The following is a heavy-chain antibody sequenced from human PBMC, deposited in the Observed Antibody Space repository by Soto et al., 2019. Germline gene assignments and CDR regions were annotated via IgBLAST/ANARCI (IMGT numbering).Heavy chain of an antibody. J-gene: IGHJ6*02. Sequence: PGGSLRLSCAASGFTFSSYAMSWVRQAPGKGLEWVSAISGSGGSTYYADSAKGRFTISRDNSKNTLYLQMNSLRAEDTAVYYCAKRMVRGVITTRLGMDVWGQGTTVTVSS. CDR1: GFTFSSYA. D-gene: IGHD3-10*01. V-gene: IGHV3-23*01. CDR2: ISGSGGST. CDR3: AKRMVRGVITTRLGMDV.